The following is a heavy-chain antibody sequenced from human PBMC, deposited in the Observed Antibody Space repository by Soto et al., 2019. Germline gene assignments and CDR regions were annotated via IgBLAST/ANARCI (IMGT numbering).Heavy chain of an antibody. J-gene: IGHJ6*02. V-gene: IGHV3-21*01. CDR2: ISSSSSYI. Sequence: PGGSLRLSCAASGFTFSSYSMNWVRQAPGKGLEWVSSISSSSSYIYYADSVKGRFTISRDNAKNSLYLQMNSLRAEDTAVYYCARDRGYCSGGSCYSGDYGMDVWGQGTTVT. CDR1: GFTFSSYS. D-gene: IGHD2-15*01. CDR3: ARDRGYCSGGSCYSGDYGMDV.